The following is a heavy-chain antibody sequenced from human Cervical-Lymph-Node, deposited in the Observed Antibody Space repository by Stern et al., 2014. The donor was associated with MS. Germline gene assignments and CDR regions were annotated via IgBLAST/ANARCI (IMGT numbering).Heavy chain of an antibody. D-gene: IGHD2/OR15-2a*01. Sequence: EVQLEESGGGLALPGGSLRLSCAASGFNFKIYAMSWVRQAPGQGLEWVSRISANGNVANDADSVKGRFTISRDNSKNTIHLQLNSLRVEDTAVYYCARESQNYYGMDVWGQGTTVTVSS. J-gene: IGHJ6*02. V-gene: IGHV3-23*04. CDR3: ARESQNYYGMDV. CDR1: GFNFKIYA. CDR2: ISANGNVA.